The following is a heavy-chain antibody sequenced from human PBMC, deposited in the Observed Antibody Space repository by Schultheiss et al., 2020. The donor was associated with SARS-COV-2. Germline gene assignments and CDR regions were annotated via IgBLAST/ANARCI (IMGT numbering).Heavy chain of an antibody. CDR1: GGSFRGYY. CDR2: INHSGST. J-gene: IGHJ6*03. V-gene: IGHV4-34*01. Sequence: SQTLSLTCAVYGGSFRGYYWSWIRQPPGKGLEWIGEINHSGSTNYNPSLKSRVTISVDTSKNQFSLKLSSVTAADTAVYYCARGPKYCSSTSCYKGYYYYYMDVWGKGTTVTVSS. D-gene: IGHD2-2*02. CDR3: ARGPKYCSSTSCYKGYYYYYMDV.